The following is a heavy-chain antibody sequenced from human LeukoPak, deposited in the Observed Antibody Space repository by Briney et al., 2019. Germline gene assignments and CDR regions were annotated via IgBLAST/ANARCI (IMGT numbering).Heavy chain of an antibody. J-gene: IGHJ6*02. Sequence: GGSLRLSCAASGFTFSSYSMNWVRQAPGKGLEWDSYISSSSSTIYYADSVKGRFTISRDNAKNSLYLQMNSLRAEDTAVYYCARDCEWCGSGSYPTLLFRYYGMDVWGQGTTVTVSS. D-gene: IGHD3-10*01. CDR1: GFTFSSYS. CDR3: ARDCEWCGSGSYPTLLFRYYGMDV. CDR2: ISSSSSTI. V-gene: IGHV3-48*01.